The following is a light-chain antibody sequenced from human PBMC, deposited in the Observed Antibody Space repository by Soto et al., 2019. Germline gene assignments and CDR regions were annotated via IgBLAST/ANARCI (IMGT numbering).Light chain of an antibody. CDR2: DAS. Sequence: DIQMTQSPSTLSASVGDRVTITCRASQSINIWLAWYQQKPGKAPKLLIYDASSLQSGVPSRFRGSTSRTEFTLTISSLQPDDFATYYCQQYNSYSRSFGGGTKVEIK. CDR1: QSINIW. CDR3: QQYNSYSRS. J-gene: IGKJ4*01. V-gene: IGKV1-5*01.